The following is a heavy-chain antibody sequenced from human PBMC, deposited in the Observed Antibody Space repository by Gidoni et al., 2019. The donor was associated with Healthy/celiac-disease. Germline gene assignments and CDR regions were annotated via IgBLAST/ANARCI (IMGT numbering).Heavy chain of an antibody. J-gene: IGHJ5*02. CDR1: GFTFRSYA. Sequence: EVQLLESGGGLVQPGGSLRLSCAASGFTFRSYAMSWVRQAPGKGLEWVSAISGSGGSTYYADSVKGRFTISRDNSKNTLYLQMNSLRAEDTAVYYCAKLQKASLWLVPLWFDPWGQGTLVTVSS. D-gene: IGHD6-19*01. CDR3: AKLQKASLWLVPLWFDP. CDR2: ISGSGGST. V-gene: IGHV3-23*01.